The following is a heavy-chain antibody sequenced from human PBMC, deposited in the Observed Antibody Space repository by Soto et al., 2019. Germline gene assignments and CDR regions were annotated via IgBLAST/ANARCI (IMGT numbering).Heavy chain of an antibody. D-gene: IGHD2-21*02. V-gene: IGHV1-3*01. Sequence: QVQLVQSGAAVKKPGASVKVSCKASGYTFTSYAMTWVRQAPGQRLEWMGWINAGNGNTKYSQKFQGRVTITRDTSASTAYMELSSLRSEDTAVYYCAREGGNSRYYYYYGMDVWGQGTTVTVSS. J-gene: IGHJ6*02. CDR1: GYTFTSYA. CDR2: INAGNGNT. CDR3: AREGGNSRYYYYYGMDV.